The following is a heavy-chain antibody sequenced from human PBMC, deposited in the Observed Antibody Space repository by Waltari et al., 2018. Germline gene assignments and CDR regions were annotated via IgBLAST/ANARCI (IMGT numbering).Heavy chain of an antibody. J-gene: IGHJ5*02. V-gene: IGHV3-7*01. CDR3: ARDEGLSWFDP. CDR1: GFTSRSYW. Sequence: EVQLVDSGGGLVQPGGSLSLPRAAPGFTSRSYWMSWVRQAPGKGLEWVANIKQDGSEKYYVDSVKGRFTISRDNAKNSLYLQMNSLRAEDTAVYYCARDEGLSWFDPWGQGTLVIVSS. D-gene: IGHD6-19*01. CDR2: IKQDGSEK.